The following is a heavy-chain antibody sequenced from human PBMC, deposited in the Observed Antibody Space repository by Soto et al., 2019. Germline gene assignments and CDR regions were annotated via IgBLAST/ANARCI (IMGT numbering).Heavy chain of an antibody. CDR1: GFTFRSYW. CDR2: IKHDGSEK. V-gene: IGHV3-7*01. J-gene: IGHJ4*02. CDR3: VRDRSGSYLEGFDY. D-gene: IGHD1-26*01. Sequence: EGQLVESGGGLVQPGGSLRLSCQVSGFTFRSYWMTWVRRAPGKGLEWVANIKHDGSEKYYVDSVKGRFTISRDNARNSVFLEMKSLRAEDTAVYSCVRDRSGSYLEGFDYWGQGTLVTVSS.